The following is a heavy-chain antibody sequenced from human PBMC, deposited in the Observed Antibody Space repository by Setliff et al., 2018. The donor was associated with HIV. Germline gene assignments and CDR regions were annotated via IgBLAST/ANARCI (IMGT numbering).Heavy chain of an antibody. CDR2: VSYTGST. CDR3: ARGTPDHEVWYFDP. V-gene: IGHV4-31*03. Sequence: PSETLSLTCTVSGDSVGSGRYSWTWIRQHPGKGLEWIGSVSYTGSTSYTPSLRSRVTISSDTSKNQFSLSLASVTAADTAIYYCARGTPDHEVWYFDPWGRGTLVTVSS. J-gene: IGHJ2*01. CDR1: GDSVGSGRYS.